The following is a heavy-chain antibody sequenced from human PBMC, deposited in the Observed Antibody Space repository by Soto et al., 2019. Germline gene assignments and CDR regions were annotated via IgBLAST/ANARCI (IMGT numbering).Heavy chain of an antibody. D-gene: IGHD6-6*01. J-gene: IGHJ5*02. V-gene: IGHV1-18*04. CDR2: ISAYNGDT. Sequence: ASVKVSCKASGYTFTSYGIAWVRQAPGQDLEWMGWISAYNGDTNYAQRLQGRVTMTTDTSTSTVYMELKSLKSDDTAVYYCARDQEYSTSGLYWFDLWGQGTLVTVSS. CDR3: ARDQEYSTSGLYWFDL. CDR1: GYTFTSYG.